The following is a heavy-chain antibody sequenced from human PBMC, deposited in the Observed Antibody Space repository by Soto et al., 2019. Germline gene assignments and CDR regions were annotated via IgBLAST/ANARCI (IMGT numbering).Heavy chain of an antibody. D-gene: IGHD2-2*01. Sequence: EVQLVESGGGLVKPGGSLRLSCAASGFTFSNAWMSWVRQAPGKGLEWVGRIKSKTDGGTTDYAAPVKGRFIISRDDSKNTLYLQMNSLKTEDTAVYYCTTLIEDIVVVPAAPQDFDYWGQGTLVTVSS. CDR2: IKSKTDGGTT. V-gene: IGHV3-15*01. CDR1: GFTFSNAW. J-gene: IGHJ4*02. CDR3: TTLIEDIVVVPAAPQDFDY.